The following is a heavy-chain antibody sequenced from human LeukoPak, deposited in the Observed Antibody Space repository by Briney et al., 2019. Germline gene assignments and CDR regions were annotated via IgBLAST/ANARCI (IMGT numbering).Heavy chain of an antibody. D-gene: IGHD5-18*01. CDR1: GFTFSTYG. CDR2: ISYDGSNK. CDR3: ARGGGYSYGYPGYFDY. Sequence: GRSLRLSCAASGFTFSTYGIHWVRQAPGKGLEWVAVISYDGSNKYYADSVKGRFTISRDNSKNTLYPQMNSLRAEDTAVYYCARGGGYSYGYPGYFDYWGQGTLVTVSS. V-gene: IGHV3-30*04. J-gene: IGHJ4*02.